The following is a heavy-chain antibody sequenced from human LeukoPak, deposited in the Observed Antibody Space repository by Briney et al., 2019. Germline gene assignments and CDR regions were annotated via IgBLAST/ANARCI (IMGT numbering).Heavy chain of an antibody. CDR3: ARLYDYSNSLDY. CDR1: GGSFSGYY. J-gene: IGHJ4*02. V-gene: IGHV4-34*01. CDR2: INHSGST. D-gene: IGHD4-11*01. Sequence: PSETLPLTCAVYGGSFSGYYWSWIRQPPGKGLEWIGEINHSGSTNYNPSLKSRVTISVDTSKNQFSLKLSSVAAADTAVYYCARLYDYSNSLDYWGQGTLVTVSS.